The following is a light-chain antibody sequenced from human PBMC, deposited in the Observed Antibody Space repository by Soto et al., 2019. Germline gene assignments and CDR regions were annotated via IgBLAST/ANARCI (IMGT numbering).Light chain of an antibody. CDR2: DVN. Sequence: QSALTQPASVSGSPGQSITISCSGTSSGVGGYNYVSWYQQHPGKAPKLMIYDVNYRPSGVSNRFSGSKSGNTASLTISGLQAEDEADYYCSSYSSSSTLFVFGTGTKLTVL. V-gene: IGLV2-14*03. J-gene: IGLJ1*01. CDR3: SSYSSSSTLFV. CDR1: SSGVGGYNY.